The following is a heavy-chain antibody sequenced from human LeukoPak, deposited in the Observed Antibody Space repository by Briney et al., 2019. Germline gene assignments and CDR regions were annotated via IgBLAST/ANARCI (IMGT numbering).Heavy chain of an antibody. CDR1: GFTFSGYA. CDR2: ISYDGSNE. D-gene: IGHD2-2*01. CDR3: ARDYCSSTSCYFPDSGMDV. J-gene: IGHJ6*02. Sequence: PGRSLRLSCAASGFTFSGYAMHWVRQAPGKGLEWVAVISYDGSNEYYADSVKGRFTISRDNSKNTLFLQMNSLGAEDTAVYYCARDYCSSTSCYFPDSGMDVWGQGTTVTVSS. V-gene: IGHV3-30-3*01.